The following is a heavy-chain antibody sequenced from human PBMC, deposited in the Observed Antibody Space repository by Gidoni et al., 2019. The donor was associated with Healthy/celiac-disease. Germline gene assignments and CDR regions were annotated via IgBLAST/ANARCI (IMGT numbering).Heavy chain of an antibody. D-gene: IGHD3-22*01. J-gene: IGHJ2*01. CDR3: AKTYYYDSSGYYYWYFDL. CDR2: IIPICGTA. CDR1: GGTFSSYA. V-gene: IGHV1-69*06. Sequence: QVQLVQSGAEVKKPGSSVKVSCKASGGTFSSYAISWVRQAPGQGLEWMGGIIPICGTANYAQKFQGRVTITADKSTSTAYMELSSLRSEDTAVYYCAKTYYYDSSGYYYWYFDLWGRGTLVTVSS.